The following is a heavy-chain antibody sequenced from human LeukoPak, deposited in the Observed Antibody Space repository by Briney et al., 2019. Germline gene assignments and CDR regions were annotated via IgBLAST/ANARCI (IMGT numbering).Heavy chain of an antibody. CDR1: GGTFSSYA. CDR2: IIPRLGTA. CDR3: ARDPARENRDDYVWGSYFDN. V-gene: IGHV1-69*15. J-gene: IGHJ4*02. Sequence: PGSSVKVSCKASGGTFSSYAISWIRQAPDQGLEWMGRIIPRLGTANYARRFHGRVTITADQLTTTAYMELSALTSGDTAVYFCARDPARENRDDYVWGSYFDNWGQGTLVTVSS. D-gene: IGHD3-16*01.